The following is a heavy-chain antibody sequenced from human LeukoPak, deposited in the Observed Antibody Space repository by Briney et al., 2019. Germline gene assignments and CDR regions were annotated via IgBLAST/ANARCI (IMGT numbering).Heavy chain of an antibody. CDR2: INYNGAIT. CDR1: GFTFVDYG. D-gene: IGHD3-3*02. V-gene: IGHV3-20*04. CDR3: ARDRLGPSFSVSHFDL. Sequence: GGSLRLSCTTSGFTFVDYGLSWVRRAPGKGLEWLCAINYNGAITDYADSVKGRFTISRDNAKNSLYLRMDSLRAEDTALYYCARDRLGPSFSVSHFDLWGQGTLVTVSS. J-gene: IGHJ4*02.